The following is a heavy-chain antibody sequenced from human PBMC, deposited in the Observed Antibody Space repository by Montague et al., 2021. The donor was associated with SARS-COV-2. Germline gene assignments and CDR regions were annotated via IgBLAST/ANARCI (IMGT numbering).Heavy chain of an antibody. J-gene: IGHJ6*02. CDR1: GFTFSSYA. Sequence: SLRLSCAASGFTFSSYAMHWVRQAPGKGLEWVAVISCDGSNKYYADSVKGRFTISRDNSKNTLYLQMNSLRAEDTAVYYCARDLGGYYGMDVWGQGTTVTVSS. CDR2: ISCDGSNK. CDR3: ARDLGGYYGMDV. D-gene: IGHD2-15*01. V-gene: IGHV3-30*04.